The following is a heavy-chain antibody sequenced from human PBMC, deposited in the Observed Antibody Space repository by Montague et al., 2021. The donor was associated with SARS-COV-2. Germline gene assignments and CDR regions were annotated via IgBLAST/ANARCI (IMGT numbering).Heavy chain of an antibody. CDR1: GVSIMNYY. CDR3: ARDSSAVGRAWTFSSRGVQWLFDL. V-gene: IGHV4-59*01. Sequence: SETLSLTCTVSGVSIMNYYWSWIRQPPGKGLEWIGYIYFSGNTNYNPSLKSRVTISVDTSSNQVSLKLTSVTAADTAVYFCARDSSAVGRAWTFSSRGVQWLFDLWGRGTPVTVSS. D-gene: IGHD6-19*01. CDR2: IYFSGNT. J-gene: IGHJ2*01.